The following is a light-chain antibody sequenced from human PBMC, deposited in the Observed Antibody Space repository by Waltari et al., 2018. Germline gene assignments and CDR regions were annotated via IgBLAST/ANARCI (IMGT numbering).Light chain of an antibody. Sequence: EIVMTLSPATLSLSPGEGATLSCRASQSVSNKLAWYQQKPGQAPRLLIYGASTRATGIPARFSGSGSGTEFTLTISSLQSEDFAIYVCQQYDEWPYTFGQGTKLDI. J-gene: IGKJ2*01. CDR2: GAS. CDR1: QSVSNK. V-gene: IGKV3D-15*01. CDR3: QQYDEWPYT.